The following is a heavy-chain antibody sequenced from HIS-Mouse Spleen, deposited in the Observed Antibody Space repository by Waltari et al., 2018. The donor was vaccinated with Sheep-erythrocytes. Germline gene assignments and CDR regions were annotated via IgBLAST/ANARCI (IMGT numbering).Heavy chain of an antibody. CDR3: ARDSSSSNAFDI. D-gene: IGHD6-6*01. CDR1: GFTFSSYS. CDR2: ISSSSSYI. V-gene: IGHV3-21*01. J-gene: IGHJ3*02. Sequence: EVQLVESGGGLVKPGGSLRLSCAASGFTFSSYSMNWVRQAPGKGMEWVSSISSSSSYIYYADSVKGRFPISRDNAKNSLYLQMNSLRAEDTAVYYCARDSSSSNAFDIWGQGTMVTVSS.